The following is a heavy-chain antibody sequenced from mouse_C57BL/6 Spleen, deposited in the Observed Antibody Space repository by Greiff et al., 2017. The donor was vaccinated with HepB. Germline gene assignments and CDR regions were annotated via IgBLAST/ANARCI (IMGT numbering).Heavy chain of an antibody. CDR3: ARFYYSNYGYLDV. D-gene: IGHD2-5*01. CDR2: IHPNSGST. CDR1: GYTFTSYW. Sequence: QVQLQQPGAELVKPGASVKLSCKASGYTFTSYWMHWVKQRPGQGLEWIGMIHPNSGSTNYNEKFKSKATLTVDTSSSTAYMQLSSLTSEDSAVYYCARFYYSNYGYLDVWGTGTTVTVSS. V-gene: IGHV1-64*01. J-gene: IGHJ1*03.